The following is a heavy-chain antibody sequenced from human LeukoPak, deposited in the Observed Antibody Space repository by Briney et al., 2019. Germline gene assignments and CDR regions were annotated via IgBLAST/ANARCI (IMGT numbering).Heavy chain of an antibody. CDR1: GFTFSSYA. J-gene: IGHJ4*02. V-gene: IGHV3-23*01. CDR3: AKDGEYLYGLEWFWETYYFDY. CDR2: ISGSGGST. Sequence: GGSLRLSCAASGFTFSSYAMSWVRQAPGKGLEWVSAISGSGGSTYYADSVKGRFTISRDNSKNTLYLQMNSLRAEDTAVYYCAKDGEYLYGLEWFWETYYFDYWGQGTLVTVSS. D-gene: IGHD3-3*01.